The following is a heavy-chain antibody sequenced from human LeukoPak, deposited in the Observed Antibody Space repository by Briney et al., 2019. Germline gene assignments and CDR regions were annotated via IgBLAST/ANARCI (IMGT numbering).Heavy chain of an antibody. CDR3: ARGEDIVVVTAPRGDAFDI. CDR1: GYTLTVYY. CDR2: INPNSGGT. Sequence: ASVKVSCKASGYTLTVYYIHWVRQAPGQGLEWMGWINPNSGGTNYAQKFQGWVTMTRDTSISTAYMELSRLRSDDTAVYYCARGEDIVVVTAPRGDAFDIWGQGTMVTVSS. J-gene: IGHJ3*02. D-gene: IGHD2-21*02. V-gene: IGHV1-2*04.